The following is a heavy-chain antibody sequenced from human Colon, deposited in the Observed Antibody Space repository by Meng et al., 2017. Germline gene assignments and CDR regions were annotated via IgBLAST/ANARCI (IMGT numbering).Heavy chain of an antibody. J-gene: IGHJ4*02. CDR3: ARGWLAN. Sequence: GESLKISCAASGFTFSDSYMNWIRQAPGKGLEWVSYSHGNTVYYADSVKGQFTISRDNAKNSLYLQMNSLRAGDTAVYYCARGWLANWGQGTLVTVSS. CDR2: SHGNTV. D-gene: IGHD6-19*01. CDR1: GFTFSDSY. V-gene: IGHV3-11*01.